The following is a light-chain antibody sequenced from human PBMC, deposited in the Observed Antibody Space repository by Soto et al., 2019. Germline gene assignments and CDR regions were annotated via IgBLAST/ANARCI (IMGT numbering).Light chain of an antibody. J-gene: IGLJ1*01. CDR1: SSDVGNYNL. V-gene: IGLV2-14*02. CDR2: EGN. Sequence: QSVLTQPASVSGSPGHSLTVFCTGTSSDVGNYNLVSWYQRHPVEAPQRIVYEGNKRPSGVSNRFSGFKSGNTASLTISGLQAADEADYFCKSYAGGNTYVFGSGTKVTVL. CDR3: KSYAGGNTYV.